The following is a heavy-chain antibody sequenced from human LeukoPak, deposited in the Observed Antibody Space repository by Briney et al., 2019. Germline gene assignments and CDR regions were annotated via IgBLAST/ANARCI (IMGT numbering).Heavy chain of an antibody. CDR1: GLTFIDNY. CDR2: ISSSGSTI. Sequence: GGSLRLSWAASGLTFIDNYMSWIRQAPGKGLEWVSYISSSGSTIYYADSVKGRFTISRDNAKNSLYLQMNSLRDESTPLYCSVRGGGPYYDSSGSEDYWGQGTLVTVSS. D-gene: IGHD3-22*01. V-gene: IGHV3-11*01. J-gene: IGHJ4*02. CDR3: VRGGGPYYDSSGSEDY.